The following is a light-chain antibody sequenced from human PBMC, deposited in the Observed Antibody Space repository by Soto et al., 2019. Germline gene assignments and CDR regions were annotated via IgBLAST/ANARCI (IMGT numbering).Light chain of an antibody. V-gene: IGLV1-44*01. CDR1: SSNLGDNT. J-gene: IGLJ1*01. Sequence: QPVLTQPPSVSGTPGQRVTISCSTSSSNLGDNTVNWYQQVPGTAPKLLIYSYDQRPSGVPDRFSGSKSGTSASLAISGLQSEDEADYYCAAWDASLDGYVFGTGTKLTVL. CDR2: SYD. CDR3: AAWDASLDGYV.